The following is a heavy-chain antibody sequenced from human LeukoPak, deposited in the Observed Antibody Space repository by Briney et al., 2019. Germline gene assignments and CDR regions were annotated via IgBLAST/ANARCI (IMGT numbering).Heavy chain of an antibody. CDR3: ARVKGSGYRNSIDY. V-gene: IGHV3-20*04. D-gene: IGHD3-3*01. CDR2: INWNGGST. J-gene: IGHJ4*02. CDR1: GFTFDDYA. Sequence: PGGSLRLSCAASGFTFDDYAMNWVRQAPGKGLEGVAGINWNGGSTDYRDSVKGRFTISRDNAKNSLYLQMNSLRAEDTALYYWARVKGSGYRNSIDYWGQGTLVTVSS.